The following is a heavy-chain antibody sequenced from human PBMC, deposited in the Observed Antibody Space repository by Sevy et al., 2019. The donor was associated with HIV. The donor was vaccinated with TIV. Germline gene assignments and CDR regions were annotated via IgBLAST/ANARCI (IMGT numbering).Heavy chain of an antibody. Sequence: GGCLRLSCAASGFTFSSYAMSWVRQAPGKGLEWVSAISGSGGSTYYADSVKGRFTISRYNSKNTLYLQMNSLRAEDTDVYYCAKDRWRQQLVRQPYYFDYWGQGTLVSVSS. V-gene: IGHV3-23*01. CDR1: GFTFSSYA. D-gene: IGHD6-13*01. CDR2: ISGSGGST. CDR3: AKDRWRQQLVRQPYYFDY. J-gene: IGHJ4*02.